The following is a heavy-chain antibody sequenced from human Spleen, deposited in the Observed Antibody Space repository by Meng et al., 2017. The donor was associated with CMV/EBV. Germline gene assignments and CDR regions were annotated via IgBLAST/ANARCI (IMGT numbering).Heavy chain of an antibody. CDR3: AYSEWGSAFFDY. J-gene: IGHJ4*02. CDR2: IYWNNDP. D-gene: IGHD3-16*01. Sequence: CAFSGFSITTPGVGVGWIRQPPGKALEWLAVIYWNNDPRYSPTVMTRLSISRDTSRNQVVLTVSDLDPVDTATYFCAYSEWGSAFFDYWGQGLLVTVSS. V-gene: IGHV2-5*01. CDR1: GFSITTPGVG.